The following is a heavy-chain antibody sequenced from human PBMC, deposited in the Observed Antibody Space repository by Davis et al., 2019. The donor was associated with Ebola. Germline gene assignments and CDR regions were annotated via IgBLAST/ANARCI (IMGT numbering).Heavy chain of an antibody. J-gene: IGHJ5*02. CDR2: ISGRSGYI. Sequence: PGGSLRLSCAASGFTFSSFTMNWVRQAPGKGLEWVSSISGRSGYIYSADSVRGRVTISRDNAKNSLFLQVNSLRGEDTAVYYCATLPLLDHWGQGTLVTVSS. V-gene: IGHV3-21*01. CDR1: GFTFSSFT. CDR3: ATLPLLDH.